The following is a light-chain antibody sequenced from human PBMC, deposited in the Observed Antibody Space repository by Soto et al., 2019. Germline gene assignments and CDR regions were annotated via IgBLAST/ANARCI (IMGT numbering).Light chain of an antibody. CDR3: CSYAGSSIVV. Sequence: HSVLTQPASVSGSPGQAIAISCTGTSSDIGSYNLVSWYQQHPGKAPKLMIYEGSRRPSGVSDRFSGAKSGNTASLTISGLQAEDEADCYCCSYAGSSIVVFGGGTKLTVL. CDR2: EGS. J-gene: IGLJ2*01. CDR1: SSDIGSYNL. V-gene: IGLV2-23*01.